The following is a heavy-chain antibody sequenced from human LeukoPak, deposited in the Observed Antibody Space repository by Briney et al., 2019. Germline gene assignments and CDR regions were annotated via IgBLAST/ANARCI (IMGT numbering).Heavy chain of an antibody. V-gene: IGHV4-31*03. Sequence: SQTLSLTCTVSGGSISSGGYYWSWIRQYPGKGLEWIGYIYDSGSTYYNPSLRSRVTISVDTSKNQFSLKVSSVTAANTAVYYCARSRYCSGSSCYGMDVWGQGTTVTVSS. CDR2: IYDSGST. CDR1: GGSISSGGYY. D-gene: IGHD2-15*01. J-gene: IGHJ6*02. CDR3: ARSRYCSGSSCYGMDV.